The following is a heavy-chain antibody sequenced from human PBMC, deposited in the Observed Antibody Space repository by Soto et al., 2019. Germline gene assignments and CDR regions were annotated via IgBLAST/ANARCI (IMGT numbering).Heavy chain of an antibody. V-gene: IGHV4-30-4*01. D-gene: IGHD3-22*01. J-gene: IGHJ4*02. Sequence: QVELQESGPGLVKPSQTLSLTCTVSGASISSGDHYWSWIRQPPGKGLEWIAFIYFSGSTYYNPSLKSRVTISVDTSNSLSSLQLSSVTAADTAVYSCARQAYYASSCSASNKLQFDSWGQGILVTVSS. CDR3: ARQAYYASSCSASNKLQFDS. CDR2: IYFSGST. CDR1: GASISSGDHY.